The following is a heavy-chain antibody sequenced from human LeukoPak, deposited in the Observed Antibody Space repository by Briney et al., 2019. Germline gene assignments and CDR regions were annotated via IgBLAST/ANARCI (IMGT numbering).Heavy chain of an antibody. V-gene: IGHV4-34*01. D-gene: IGHD5-24*01. CDR3: ARGLFDMNTIRPFPFAL. CDR2: IYHSGST. Sequence: SETLSLTCAVYGGSFSGYYWSWIRQPPEMGLEWIGQIYHSGSTKYNGSLKSRVTISVDTSKNQFSLQLNSVTAADTAVYYCARGLFDMNTIRPFPFALWGQGTLVTVSS. J-gene: IGHJ4*02. CDR1: GGSFSGYY.